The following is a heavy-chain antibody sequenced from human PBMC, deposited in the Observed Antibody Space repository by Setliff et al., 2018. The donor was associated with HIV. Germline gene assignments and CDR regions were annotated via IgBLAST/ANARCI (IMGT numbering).Heavy chain of an antibody. CDR2: IYDTGST. Sequence: SETLSLTCTVSGGSIGGFYWNWIRQSAGKGLQWIGRIYDTGSTKYNPSLKSRLTMSLDTSKNQFSLNLDSVTAADTAVYYCARAEMATIVAFDIWGQGTMVTVSS. D-gene: IGHD5-12*01. J-gene: IGHJ3*02. CDR1: GGSIGGFY. CDR3: ARAEMATIVAFDI. V-gene: IGHV4-4*07.